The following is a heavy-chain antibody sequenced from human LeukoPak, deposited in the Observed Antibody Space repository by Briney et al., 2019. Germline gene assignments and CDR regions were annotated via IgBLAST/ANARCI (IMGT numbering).Heavy chain of an antibody. CDR1: GGSVSSGSYY. CDR2: INTSGSI. CDR3: ARGFSSSWYWIDP. J-gene: IGHJ5*02. Sequence: PSETLSLTCTVSGGSVSSGSYYWSWIRQPAGKGLEWIGRINTSGSINYNPSLKSRVTISVDTSKNQSSLKLSSMTAADTAVYYCARGFSSSWYWIDPWGQGTLVTVSS. V-gene: IGHV4-61*02. D-gene: IGHD6-13*01.